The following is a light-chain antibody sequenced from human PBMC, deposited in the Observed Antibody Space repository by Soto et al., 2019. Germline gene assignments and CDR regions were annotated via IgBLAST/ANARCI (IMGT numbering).Light chain of an antibody. CDR3: QQRSNWPRT. Sequence: EIVLTHSPATLSLSPGERATLSCRASQSVSSYLAWYQQKPGQAPRLLIYDASNRATGIPARFSGSGSGTDFTLTMSSLEPEDFAVYYCQQRSNWPRTFGQGTKVDIK. CDR2: DAS. V-gene: IGKV3-11*01. J-gene: IGKJ1*01. CDR1: QSVSSY.